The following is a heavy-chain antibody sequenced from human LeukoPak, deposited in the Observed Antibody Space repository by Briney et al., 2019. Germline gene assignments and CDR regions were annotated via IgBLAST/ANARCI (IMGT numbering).Heavy chain of an antibody. CDR1: GGSIGSSSYY. CDR2: IYYSGST. V-gene: IGHV4-39*01. CDR3: ARHLAMQQLVRYYYYYYMDV. D-gene: IGHD6-13*01. Sequence: PSETLSLTCTVSGGSIGSSSYYWGWIRQPPGKGLEWIGSIYYSGSTYYNPSLKSRVTISVDTSKNQFSLKLSSVTAADTAVYYCARHLAMQQLVRYYYYYYMDVWGKGTTVTVSS. J-gene: IGHJ6*03.